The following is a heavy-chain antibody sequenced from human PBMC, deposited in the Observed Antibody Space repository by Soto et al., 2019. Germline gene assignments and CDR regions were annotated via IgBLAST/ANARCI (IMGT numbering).Heavy chain of an antibody. J-gene: IGHJ6*02. V-gene: IGHV3-23*01. Sequence: PVGSLRLSCAASGFTFSSYAMSWVRQAPGKGLEWVSAISGSGGSTYYADSVKGRFTISRDNSKNMLYLQMNSLRAEDTAVYYCAKDIGRVVVAAQGDSTYGMDVWGQGTTVTVSS. D-gene: IGHD2-15*01. CDR3: AKDIGRVVVAAQGDSTYGMDV. CDR2: ISGSGGST. CDR1: GFTFSSYA.